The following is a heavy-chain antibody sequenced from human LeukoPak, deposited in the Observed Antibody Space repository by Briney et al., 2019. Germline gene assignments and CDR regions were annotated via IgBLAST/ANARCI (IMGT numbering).Heavy chain of an antibody. D-gene: IGHD3-22*01. V-gene: IGHV3-11*01. CDR2: ISSSGSTI. Sequence: PGGSLRLSSAASGFTFSDYYMRWIRQAPGKGLEWVSYISSSGSTIYYADSVKGRFTISRDNAKNSLYLQMNSLRAEDTAVYYCARALVVVINLVAFDIWGQGTMVTVSS. CDR3: ARALVVVINLVAFDI. CDR1: GFTFSDYY. J-gene: IGHJ3*02.